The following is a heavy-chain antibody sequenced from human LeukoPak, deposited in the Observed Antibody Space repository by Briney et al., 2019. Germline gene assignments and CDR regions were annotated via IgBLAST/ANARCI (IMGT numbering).Heavy chain of an antibody. D-gene: IGHD2-2*01. J-gene: IGHJ5*02. V-gene: IGHV1-69*13. CDR1: GGTFSSYA. Sequence: SVKVSCKASGGTFSSYAISWVRQAPGQGLEWMGGIIPIFGTANYAQKFQGRVTITADESMSTAYMELSSLRSEDTAVYYCARAASIVVVPAALMYNWFDPWGQGTLVTVSS. CDR2: IIPIFGTA. CDR3: ARAASIVVVPAALMYNWFDP.